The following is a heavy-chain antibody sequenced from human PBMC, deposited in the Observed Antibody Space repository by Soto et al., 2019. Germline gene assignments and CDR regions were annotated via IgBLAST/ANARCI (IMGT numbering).Heavy chain of an antibody. CDR2: IWSDGSDK. D-gene: IGHD3-16*01. Sequence: QVQLVESGGGVVQPGGSLRLSCATSGFTFSDSGMHWVRQAPGKGLEWVAVIWSDGSDKSYADSVEGRFTISRDNSKNTLYQQMNSLRGEDTAVYCCVRSNRACRPSGWGGGFDYWGQGTLVTVSS. CDR1: GFTFSDSG. J-gene: IGHJ4*02. V-gene: IGHV3-33*01. CDR3: VRSNRACRPSGWGGGFDY.